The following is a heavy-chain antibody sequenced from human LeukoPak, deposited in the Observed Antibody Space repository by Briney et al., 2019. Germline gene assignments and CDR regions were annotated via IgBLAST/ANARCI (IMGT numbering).Heavy chain of an antibody. CDR2: ISSSSSYI. J-gene: IGHJ6*03. V-gene: IGHV3-21*01. Sequence: GGSLRLSCAASGFTFSDYTMNWVRQAPGKGLEWVSSISSSSSYIYYADSVKGRFTISRDNAKNSLYLQMNSLRAEDTAVYHCARDRLLEDRDFHYYYYMDVWGRGTTVTVSS. CDR1: GFTFSDYT. D-gene: IGHD2-21*01. CDR3: ARDRLLEDRDFHYYYYMDV.